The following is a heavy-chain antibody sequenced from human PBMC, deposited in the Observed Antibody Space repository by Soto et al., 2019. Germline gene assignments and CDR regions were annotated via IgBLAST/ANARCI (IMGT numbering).Heavy chain of an antibody. J-gene: IGHJ4*02. CDR1: GYTFTGYA. CDR2: INAGNGNT. V-gene: IGHV1-3*01. D-gene: IGHD6-19*01. CDR3: ARAVAVPADFDY. Sequence: ASVKVSCKASGYTFTGYAMHWVRQAPGQRLEWMGWINAGNGNTKYSQKFQGRVTITRDTSASTAYMELSSLRSEDTAVYYCARAVAVPADFDYWGQRTLVTVSS.